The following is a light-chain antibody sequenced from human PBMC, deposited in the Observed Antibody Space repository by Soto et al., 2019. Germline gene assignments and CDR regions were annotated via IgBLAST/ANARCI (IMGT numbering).Light chain of an antibody. Sequence: EVVLTQSPRTLSLSPGERATLSCRASQSVSSSLAWYQQKPGQAPRLLIYGASSRATGIPARFSGRGSGTDFTLTISRLEPEDFAVYYCQQYGSSPPLTFGGGTKVDIK. CDR3: QQYGSSPPLT. CDR1: QSVSSS. J-gene: IGKJ4*01. CDR2: GAS. V-gene: IGKV3-20*01.